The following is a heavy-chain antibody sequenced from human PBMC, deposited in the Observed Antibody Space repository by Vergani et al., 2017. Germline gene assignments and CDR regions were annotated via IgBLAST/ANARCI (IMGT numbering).Heavy chain of an antibody. V-gene: IGHV4-34*01. D-gene: IGHD5-12*01. CDR3: ARLVATKQGWYFDL. J-gene: IGHJ2*01. CDR1: GGSFSGYY. Sequence: QVQLQQWGAGLLKPSETLSLTCAVYGGSFSGYYWSWIRQPPGKGLEWIGEINHSGSTNYNPSLKSRVTISVDTSKNQFSLKLISVTSADTAVYYCARLVATKQGWYFDLWGRGTLVTVSS. CDR2: INHSGST.